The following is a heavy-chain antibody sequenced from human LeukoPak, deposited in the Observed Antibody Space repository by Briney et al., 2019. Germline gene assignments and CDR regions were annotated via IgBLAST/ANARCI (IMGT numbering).Heavy chain of an antibody. CDR2: ISWNSGSI. CDR1: GFTFDDYA. V-gene: IGHV3-9*01. Sequence: GGSLRLSCAASGFTFDDYAMHGVRQAPGKGLEGVAGISWNSGSIGYADSVKGRFTISRDNAKNSLYLQMNSLRAEDTALYYCAKSIDYYGSGSYLIVWGQGTTVTVSS. CDR3: AKSIDYYGSGSYLIV. D-gene: IGHD3-10*01. J-gene: IGHJ6*02.